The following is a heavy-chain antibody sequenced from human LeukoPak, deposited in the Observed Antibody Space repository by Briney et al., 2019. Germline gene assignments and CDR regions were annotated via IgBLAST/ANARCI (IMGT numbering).Heavy chain of an antibody. D-gene: IGHD2-8*01. Sequence: ASVKVSCKASGYTFSLYYLHWVRQAPGQGPEWMGWMNPNSGNTGYAQKLQGRVTMTTDTSTSTAYMELRSLRSDDTAVYYCARDRPDIVLMVYAGDYYYYYMDVWGKGTTVTVSS. CDR3: ARDRPDIVLMVYAGDYYYYYMDV. CDR2: MNPNSGNT. J-gene: IGHJ6*03. V-gene: IGHV1-18*04. CDR1: GYTFSLYY.